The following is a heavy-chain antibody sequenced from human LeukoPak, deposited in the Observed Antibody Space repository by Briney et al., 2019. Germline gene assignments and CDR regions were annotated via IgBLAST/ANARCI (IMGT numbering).Heavy chain of an antibody. J-gene: IGHJ5*02. CDR1: GYSFTGYY. D-gene: IGHD3-16*01. CDR3: ARDFDVDGLDP. CDR2: INRISGGT. Sequence: RAPVKVSCKASGYSFTGYYMHWVRQAPGQGLEWMGRINRISGGTNYAQKFQGRVTMTRDTSISAAYMELSSLRSDDTAMYYCARDFDVDGLDPWGQVTLVTV. V-gene: IGHV1-2*02.